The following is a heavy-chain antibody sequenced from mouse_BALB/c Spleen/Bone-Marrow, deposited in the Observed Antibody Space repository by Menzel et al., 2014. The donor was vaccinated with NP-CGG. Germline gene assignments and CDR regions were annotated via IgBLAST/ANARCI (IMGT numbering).Heavy chain of an antibody. D-gene: IGHD2-10*02. CDR1: GFTFSDFY. CDR2: SRNKAKYYTT. CDR3: ARDVGYGNYFVY. Sequence: EVQLVESGGGLVQPGDSLRLSCATSGFTFSDFYMEWVRQPPGKRLEWIAASRNKAKYYTTEYSASVKGRFIVFRDTSQSVLYLQMNALRAEDTAIYYCARDVGYGNYFVYWGQGTLVTVSA. V-gene: IGHV7-1*02. J-gene: IGHJ3*01.